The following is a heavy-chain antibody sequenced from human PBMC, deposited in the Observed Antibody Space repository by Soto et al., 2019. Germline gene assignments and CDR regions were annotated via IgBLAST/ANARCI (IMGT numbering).Heavy chain of an antibody. CDR1: GFTFSDYY. J-gene: IGHJ6*03. CDR3: ASLPYGDYESSYYYYMDV. D-gene: IGHD4-17*01. V-gene: IGHV3-11*01. Sequence: PGGSLRLSCAASGFTFSDYYMSWIRQAPGKGLEWVSYISSSGSTIYYADSVKGRFTISRDNAKNSLYLQMNSLRAEDTAVYYCASLPYGDYESSYYYYMDVWGKGTTVTVSS. CDR2: ISSSGSTI.